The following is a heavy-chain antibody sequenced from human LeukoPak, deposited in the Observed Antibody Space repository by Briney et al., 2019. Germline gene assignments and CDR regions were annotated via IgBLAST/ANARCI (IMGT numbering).Heavy chain of an antibody. Sequence: HPGGSLRLSCVASVFTFNKYEMNWVRQAPGKGLEWVSYISTSGSTKYYADSVKGRFTISSDNAKNSLYLQMNSLRAEDTAVYYCVRGQLLRLEYFFDSRGQGTLVTVSS. CDR3: VRGQLLRLEYFFDS. CDR2: ISTSGSTK. J-gene: IGHJ4*02. D-gene: IGHD2-21*01. V-gene: IGHV3-48*03. CDR1: VFTFNKYE.